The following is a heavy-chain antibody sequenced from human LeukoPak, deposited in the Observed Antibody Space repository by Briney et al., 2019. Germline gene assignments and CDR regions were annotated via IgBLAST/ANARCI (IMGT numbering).Heavy chain of an antibody. CDR1: GGTFSSYA. CDR3: ARDLDSSSWSICYFDY. V-gene: IGHV1-69*05. Sequence: GASVKVSCKASGGTFSSYAISWVRQAPGQGLEWMGGIIPIFGTANYAQRFQGRVTMTRDTSTSTIYMELNSLRSEDTAVYYCARDLDSSSWSICYFDYWGQGTLVTVFS. D-gene: IGHD6-13*01. CDR2: IIPIFGTA. J-gene: IGHJ4*02.